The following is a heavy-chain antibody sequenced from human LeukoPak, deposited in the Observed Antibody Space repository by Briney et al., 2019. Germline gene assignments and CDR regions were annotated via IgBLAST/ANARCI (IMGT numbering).Heavy chain of an antibody. CDR1: GGSISSSSYY. Sequence: SETLSLTCTVSGGSISSSSYYWGWIHQPPGKGLEWIGSIYYSGSTYYNPSLKSRVTISVDTSKNQFSLKLSSVTAADTAVYYCARRITMIVVVDAFDIWGQGTMVTVSS. J-gene: IGHJ3*02. CDR2: IYYSGST. V-gene: IGHV4-39*01. D-gene: IGHD3-22*01. CDR3: ARRITMIVVVDAFDI.